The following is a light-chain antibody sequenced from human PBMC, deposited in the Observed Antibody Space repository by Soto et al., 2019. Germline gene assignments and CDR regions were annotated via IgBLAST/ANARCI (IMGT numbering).Light chain of an antibody. J-gene: IGLJ1*01. Sequence: QSALAQPRSVSGSPGQLLTISCTGTSSDVDDYRYVSWYQQYPGKAPKLVIYDGTKRPSGVPDRFSGSNSGNTASLTISGLQAEDEADYYCCSYVTTTEIFGTGTKVTVL. CDR2: DGT. CDR1: SSDVDDYRY. CDR3: CSYVTTTEI. V-gene: IGLV2-11*01.